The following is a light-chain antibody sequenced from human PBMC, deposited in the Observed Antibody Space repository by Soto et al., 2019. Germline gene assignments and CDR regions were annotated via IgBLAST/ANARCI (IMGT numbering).Light chain of an antibody. CDR2: DVS. V-gene: IGLV2-14*03. CDR1: RSDVGGYNF. Sequence: QSVLTQPASVSGSPGQSITISCAGTRSDVGGYNFVSWYQHHPGKVPKLMIYDVSNRPSGVSNRFSGSKSGNTASLTISGLQAEDEADYYCSSYTSSSTLVFGGRTKVTVL. CDR3: SSYTSSSTLV. J-gene: IGLJ2*01.